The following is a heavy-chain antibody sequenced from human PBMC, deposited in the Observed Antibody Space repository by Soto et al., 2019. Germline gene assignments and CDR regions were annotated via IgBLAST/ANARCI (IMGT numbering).Heavy chain of an antibody. V-gene: IGHV1-69*12. Sequence: QVQLVQSGAEVKKPGSSVKVSCKASGATLNTFINYGITWVRQAPGQGLEWMGGIIPVFGTPHYAQKFQGRVTIRADESTRTAYMELSSLRSEDTAVYYCARGAATKIVVVTCDAFEIWGQGTMVTVSS. D-gene: IGHD3-22*01. CDR1: GATLNTFINYG. CDR3: ARGAATKIVVVTCDAFEI. J-gene: IGHJ3*02. CDR2: IIPVFGTP.